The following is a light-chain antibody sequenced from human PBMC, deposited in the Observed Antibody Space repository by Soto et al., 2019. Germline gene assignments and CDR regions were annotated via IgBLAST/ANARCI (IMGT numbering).Light chain of an antibody. CDR1: QGISTY. CDR3: QQTYTTPEIT. Sequence: DFQLTQSPSFLSASVGDRVTITCRASQGISTYLAWYQQRPGKAPDLLMYGASYLKSGVPTRFSGSGSGTDFTLTISSLQPEDFAIYYCQQTYTTPEITFGQGTRLEIK. CDR2: GAS. J-gene: IGKJ5*01. V-gene: IGKV1-39*01.